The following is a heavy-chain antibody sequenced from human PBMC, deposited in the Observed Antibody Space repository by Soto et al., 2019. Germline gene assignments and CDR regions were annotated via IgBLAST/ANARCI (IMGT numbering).Heavy chain of an antibody. Sequence: VKVSCKACGYCVRGCFIRWVRQATGQGLEWVAWINPKTAATNYAKKFQGRVSLTWDTSFSTAYMEVTRLRPDDTAVYYCARIKWGLDYYNGMAVWGQGTTVTVSS. V-gene: IGHV1-2*02. CDR1: GYCVRGCF. J-gene: IGHJ6*02. CDR3: ARIKWGLDYYNGMAV. D-gene: IGHD1-26*01. CDR2: INPKTAAT.